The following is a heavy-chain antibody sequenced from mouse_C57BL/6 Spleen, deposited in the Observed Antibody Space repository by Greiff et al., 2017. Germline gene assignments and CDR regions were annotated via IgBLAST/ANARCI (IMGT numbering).Heavy chain of an antibody. Sequence: ESGPGLVKPSQSLSLTCSVTGYSITSGYYWYWIRPFPGNILEWMGYISYDGSNNYNPSLKNRITITRDTSKTQFFLNLNSVTTEDTASYSCARDRFAYWGQGTLVTVSA. CDR2: ISYDGSN. CDR1: GYSITSGYY. CDR3: ARDRFAY. V-gene: IGHV3-6*01. J-gene: IGHJ3*01.